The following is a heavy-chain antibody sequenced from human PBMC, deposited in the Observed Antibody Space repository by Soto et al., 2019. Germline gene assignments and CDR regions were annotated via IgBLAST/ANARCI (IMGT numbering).Heavy chain of an antibody. CDR3: ARGNPFNYAGFDV. CDR2: MNAKSGDT. V-gene: IGHV1-8*01. D-gene: IGHD3-16*01. J-gene: IGHJ6*02. CDR1: GYNFSVFD. Sequence: QAHLEQSGAELKRPGASVKVSCKASGYNFSVFDINWLRPASGQGPAWMGWMNAKSGDTFFPQRFQGKFNMTWDTSLSTADVEVGSLTSDDTAIYFCARGNPFNYAGFDVWGQGTTVAVSS.